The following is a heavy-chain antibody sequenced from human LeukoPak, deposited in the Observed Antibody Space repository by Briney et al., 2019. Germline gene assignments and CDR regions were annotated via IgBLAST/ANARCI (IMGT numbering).Heavy chain of an antibody. V-gene: IGHV3-30*02. J-gene: IGHJ4*02. CDR1: RFTFSSYG. Sequence: GGSLRLSCAASRFTFSSYGMHWVRQAPGKGLDWVAFIRNDGSIKYYADSVKGRFTISRDNSKNTLYLQMSSLRVDDAALYYCAKGRAGMTRRVCDNWGQGTLVTVSS. CDR3: AKGRAGMTRRVCDN. D-gene: IGHD3-10*01. CDR2: IRNDGSIK.